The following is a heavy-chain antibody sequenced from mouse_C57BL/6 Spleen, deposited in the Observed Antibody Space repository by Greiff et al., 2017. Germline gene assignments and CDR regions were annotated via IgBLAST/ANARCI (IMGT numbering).Heavy chain of an antibody. CDR2: INPNYGTT. J-gene: IGHJ1*03. V-gene: IGHV1-39*01. CDR3: ARTGYGSSYWYFDV. CDR1: GYSFTDYN. Sequence: EVNLVESGPELVKPGASVKISCKASGYSFTDYNMNWVKQSNGKSLEWIGVINPNYGTTSYNQKFKGKATLTVDQSSSTAYMQLNSLTSEDSAVYYCARTGYGSSYWYFDVWGTGTTVTVSS. D-gene: IGHD1-1*01.